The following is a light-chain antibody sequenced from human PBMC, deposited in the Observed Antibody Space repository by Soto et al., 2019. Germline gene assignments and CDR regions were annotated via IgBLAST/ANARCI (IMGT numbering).Light chain of an antibody. Sequence: SYELTQPPSVSVSPGQTATITCSGYKLGDKYACWYQQRAGQSPMLIMYEDNNRPSGIPARFSGSNSGNTATLTISGTQPVDEADYYCQAWDRGTVVFGGGTKVTVL. CDR3: QAWDRGTVV. CDR1: KLGDKY. CDR2: EDN. J-gene: IGLJ2*01. V-gene: IGLV3-1*01.